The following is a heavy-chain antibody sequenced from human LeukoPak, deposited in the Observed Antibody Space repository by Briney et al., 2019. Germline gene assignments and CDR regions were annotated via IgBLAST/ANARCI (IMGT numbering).Heavy chain of an antibody. Sequence: GTSLRLSCAASGFTFRAFGLHWVRQAPGKGLEWVAVIAYDGSFQYYTDSVKGRFTITRDKSMNTLYLHMNSLRAEDTAVYYCAKDFTSFSSSWFSAWGAFDIWGQGTMVTVSS. V-gene: IGHV3-30*18. CDR3: AKDFTSFSSSWFSAWGAFDI. D-gene: IGHD6-13*01. CDR2: IAYDGSFQ. J-gene: IGHJ3*02. CDR1: GFTFRAFG.